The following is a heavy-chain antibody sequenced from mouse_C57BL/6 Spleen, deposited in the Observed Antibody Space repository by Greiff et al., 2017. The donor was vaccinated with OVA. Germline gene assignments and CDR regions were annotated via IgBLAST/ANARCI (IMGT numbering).Heavy chain of an antibody. J-gene: IGHJ2*01. V-gene: IGHV1-82*01. CDR3: AKLAAQATFDY. CDR1: GYAFSSSW. D-gene: IGHD3-2*02. Sequence: QVQLQQSGPELVKPGASVKISCKASGYAFSSSWMNWVKQRPGKGLEWIGRIYPGDGDTNYNRKFKGKATLTADKSSSTAYMQLSSLTSEDSAVYICAKLAAQATFDYWGQGTTLTVSS. CDR2: IYPGDGDT.